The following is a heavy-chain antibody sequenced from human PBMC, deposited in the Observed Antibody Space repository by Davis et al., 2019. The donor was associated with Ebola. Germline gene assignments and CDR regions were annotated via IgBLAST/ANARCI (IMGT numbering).Heavy chain of an antibody. CDR3: ARESLGQSGVDYFDY. J-gene: IGHJ4*02. V-gene: IGHV3-20*04. D-gene: IGHD3-3*01. Sequence: GESLKISCAASGFTFDDYGMSWVRQAPGKGLEWVSGINWNGGSTGYADSVKGRFTISRDNAKNSLSLQMNSLRAEDTAVYYCARESLGQSGVDYFDYWGQGALVTVSS. CDR2: INWNGGST. CDR1: GFTFDDYG.